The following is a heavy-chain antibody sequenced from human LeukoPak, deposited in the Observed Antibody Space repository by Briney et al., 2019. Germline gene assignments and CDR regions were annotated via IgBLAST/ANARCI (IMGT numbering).Heavy chain of an antibody. D-gene: IGHD3-22*01. CDR3: ARGDRGDDSSGYYEPLFAF. J-gene: IGHJ4*02. Sequence: ASVKVSCKASGYTFTSYGISWVRQAPGQGLEWMGWISAYNGNTNYAQKFQGRVTMTRDTSISTAYMDLSRLTSDDTAVYYCARGDRGDDSSGYYEPLFAFWGQGTLVTVSS. V-gene: IGHV1-18*01. CDR1: GYTFTSYG. CDR2: ISAYNGNT.